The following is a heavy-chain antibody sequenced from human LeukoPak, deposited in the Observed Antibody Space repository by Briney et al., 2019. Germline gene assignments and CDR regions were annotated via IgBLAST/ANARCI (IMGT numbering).Heavy chain of an antibody. CDR2: IIPIFGTA. D-gene: IGHD2-15*01. V-gene: IGHV1-69*13. Sequence: SVKVSCKASGGTFSSYAISWVRQAPGQGLERMGGIIPIFGTANYAQKFQGRVTITADESTSTAYMELSSLRSEDTAVYYCASSLGYCSGGSCYDYWGQGILVTVSS. CDR3: ASSLGYCSGGSCYDY. CDR1: GGTFSSYA. J-gene: IGHJ4*02.